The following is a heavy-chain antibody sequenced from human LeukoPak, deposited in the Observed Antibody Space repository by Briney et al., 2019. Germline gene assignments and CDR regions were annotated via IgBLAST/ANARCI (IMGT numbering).Heavy chain of an antibody. CDR2: ISSSSSYI. Sequence: PGRSLRLSCAASGFTFSSYSMNRVRQAPGKGLEWVSSISSSSSYIHYADSVKGRFTISRDNAKNSLYLKMNSLRAEDTAVYYCAREISSSSCFDYWGQGTLVTVSS. V-gene: IGHV3-21*01. CDR1: GFTFSSYS. CDR3: AREISSSSCFDY. J-gene: IGHJ4*02. D-gene: IGHD6-6*01.